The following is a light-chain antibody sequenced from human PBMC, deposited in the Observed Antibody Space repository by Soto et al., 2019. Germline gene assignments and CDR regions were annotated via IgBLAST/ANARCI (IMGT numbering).Light chain of an antibody. CDR1: SSDVGGYNY. Sequence: QSVLTKPASVAGAPGQSITIFCTATSSDVGGYNYVSLYQQHPGRAPQLIIYDVTNRPSWSSNRFSCSNSGNTASLTISGRQTEDEANYYCISLVSRHIYVFGIGPKLTVL. J-gene: IGLJ1*01. CDR3: ISLVSRHIYV. CDR2: DVT. V-gene: IGLV2-14*03.